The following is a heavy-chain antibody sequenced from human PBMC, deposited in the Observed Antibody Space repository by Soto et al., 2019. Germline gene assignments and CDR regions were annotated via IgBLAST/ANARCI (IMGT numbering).Heavy chain of an antibody. J-gene: IGHJ6*02. V-gene: IGHV6-1*01. CDR2: TYYRSKWYN. D-gene: IGHD2-2*01. Sequence: SQXLSLTCAISGDSVCSNSAAWNWIRQSQLRGIEWLGRTYYRSKWYNDYAVSVKSRITINPDTSKNQFSLQLNSVTPEDTAVYYCARGESLVPAYYYYGMDVWGQGTTVTVSS. CDR3: ARGESLVPAYYYYGMDV. CDR1: GDSVCSNSAA.